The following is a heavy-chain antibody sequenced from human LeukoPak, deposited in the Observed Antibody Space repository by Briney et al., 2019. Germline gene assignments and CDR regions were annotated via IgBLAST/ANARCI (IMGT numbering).Heavy chain of an antibody. D-gene: IGHD2-8*01. V-gene: IGHV3-23*01. J-gene: IGHJ4*02. CDR2: ISGSGGST. Sequence: GGSLRLSCAASGFTFSSYAMSWVRQAPGKGLEWVSAISGSGGSTYYADSVKGRFTTSRDNSKNTLYLQMNSLRAEDTAVYYCAKDLQVPKKNIVLMVYAMDYWGQGTLVTVSS. CDR3: AKDLQVPKKNIVLMVYAMDY. CDR1: GFTFSSYA.